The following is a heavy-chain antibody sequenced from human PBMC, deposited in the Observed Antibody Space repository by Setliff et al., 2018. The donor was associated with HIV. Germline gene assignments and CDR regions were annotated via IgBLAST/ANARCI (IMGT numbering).Heavy chain of an antibody. Sequence: GGSLRLSCVASGLALNNNISTNWMNWVRQAPGKGLEWVASIKHDGSERYYVDSVKGRFTISRDNDKNSLYLQMNSLRAEDTAVYYCARDLQYRYCSGDGCDSLDGDVWGQGTAVTVSS. V-gene: IGHV3-7*01. CDR3: ARDLQYRYCSGDGCDSLDGDV. D-gene: IGHD2-15*01. CDR2: IKHDGSER. J-gene: IGHJ6*02. CDR1: GLALNNNISTNW.